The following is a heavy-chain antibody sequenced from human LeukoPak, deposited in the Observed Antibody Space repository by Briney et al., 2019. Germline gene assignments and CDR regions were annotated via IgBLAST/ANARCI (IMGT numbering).Heavy chain of an antibody. CDR3: ARSTDYYDTNGYYFPFDL. CDR2: VIPNIGAT. J-gene: IGHJ4*02. V-gene: IGHV1-2*02. Sequence: ASVKVSCKASGYTFSGNYIHWLRQAPGQGLEWMGWVIPNIGATKYAQRFQARVTMTRDTSISTAYMELRSLKSDDTAVYFCARSTDYYDTNGYYFPFDLWGQGTLITVSS. D-gene: IGHD3-22*01. CDR1: GYTFSGNY.